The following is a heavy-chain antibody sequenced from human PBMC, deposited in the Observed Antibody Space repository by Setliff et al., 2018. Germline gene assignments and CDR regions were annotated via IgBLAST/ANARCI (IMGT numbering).Heavy chain of an antibody. CDR1: GFTFSSYA. V-gene: IGHV3-64*02. Sequence: PGESLRLSCAASGFTFSSYAMYWVRQAPGMGLEFVSALSSDGSRAYYADSVKDRFFISRDNSKNTLFLQMGSLRGEDKAVYYCARGGAFSYGYPLHHWGQGTLVTVSS. D-gene: IGHD5-18*01. J-gene: IGHJ5*02. CDR3: ARGGAFSYGYPLHH. CDR2: LSSDGSRA.